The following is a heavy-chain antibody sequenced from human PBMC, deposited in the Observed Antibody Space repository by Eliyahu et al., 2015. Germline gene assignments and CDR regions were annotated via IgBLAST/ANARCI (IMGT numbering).Heavy chain of an antibody. J-gene: IGHJ4*02. V-gene: IGHV2-5*02. CDR3: AHTRGGVATWSFDY. CDR1: GFSLSTSGVG. Sequence: QITLKESGPTLVKPTQTLTLTCTFSGFSLSTSGVGVGWIRQPPGKALEWLALIYWDDDKRYSPSLKSRLTITKDTSKNQVVLTMTNMDPVDTATYYCAHTRGGVATWSFDYWGQGTLVTVSS. D-gene: IGHD5-12*01. CDR2: IYWDDDK.